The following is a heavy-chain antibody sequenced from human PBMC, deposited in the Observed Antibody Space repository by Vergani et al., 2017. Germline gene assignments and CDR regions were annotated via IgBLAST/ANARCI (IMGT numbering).Heavy chain of an antibody. Sequence: QLQLQESGPGLVKPSETLSLTCTVSGGSISSSSYYWGWIRQPPGKGLEWIGSIYYSGSTYYNPSLKSRVTISVDTSKNQFSLKLSSVTAADTAVYYCASLDTYRGGICWGQGTLVTVSS. V-gene: IGHV4-39*07. CDR1: GGSISSSSYY. CDR3: ASLDTYRGGIC. J-gene: IGHJ4*02. D-gene: IGHD3-16*01. CDR2: IYYSGST.